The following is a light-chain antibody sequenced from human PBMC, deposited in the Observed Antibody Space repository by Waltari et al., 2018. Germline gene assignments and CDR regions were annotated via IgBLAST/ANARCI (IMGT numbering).Light chain of an antibody. CDR2: DVT. CDR1: SSAAGGYDY. Sequence: QSALTQPASVSGSPGQSITISCIGTSSAAGGYDYVSWYQQHPGKPPKLMIYDVTNRPSGVSDRFSGSKSGNTASLTISGLQAEDEADYYCSSFTSSSTLVFGGGTELTVL. J-gene: IGLJ2*01. V-gene: IGLV2-14*03. CDR3: SSFTSSSTLV.